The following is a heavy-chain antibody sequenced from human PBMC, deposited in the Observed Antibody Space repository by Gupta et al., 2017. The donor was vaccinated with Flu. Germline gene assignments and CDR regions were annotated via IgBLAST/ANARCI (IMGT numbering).Heavy chain of an antibody. CDR3: TTPRYCTSTSCGSIDY. D-gene: IGHD2-2*01. CDR2: IKSKSEGETI. Sequence: FSDARMNWVREVPGKVLEWVGRIKSKSEGETIDYAAPVKGRFTISKDASMGTLYLRMDSLKTEDTAVYYCTTPRYCTSTSCGSIDYWGQGTLVTVSS. V-gene: IGHV3-15*01. CDR1: FSDAR. J-gene: IGHJ4*02.